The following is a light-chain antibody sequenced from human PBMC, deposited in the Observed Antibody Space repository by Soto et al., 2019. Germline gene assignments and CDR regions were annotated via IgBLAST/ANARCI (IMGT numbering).Light chain of an antibody. J-gene: IGKJ1*01. CDR1: QSVRGD. CDR2: GAS. Sequence: EVVLTQFPATLSVSPGERATLSCRASQSVRGDLVWYQQRPGKSPRLLIYGASTRANGVPDRFSGSGSGTEFTLAINSLRSEDFAIYFCQQCNNWPWTFGPGTKVE. CDR3: QQCNNWPWT. V-gene: IGKV3-15*01.